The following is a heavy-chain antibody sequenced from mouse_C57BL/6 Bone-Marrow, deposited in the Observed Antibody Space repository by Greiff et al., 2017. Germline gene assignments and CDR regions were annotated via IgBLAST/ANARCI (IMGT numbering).Heavy chain of an antibody. CDR3: AGYSNFYAMDY. J-gene: IGHJ4*01. D-gene: IGHD2-5*01. CDR1: GFTFSSYA. Sequence: EVQVVESGGGLVKPGGSLKLSCAASGFTFSSYAMSWVRQTPEKRLEWVATISDGGSYTYYPDNVKGRFTISRDNAKNNLYLQMSHLKSEDTAMYYCAGYSNFYAMDYWGQGTSVTVSS. V-gene: IGHV5-4*01. CDR2: ISDGGSYT.